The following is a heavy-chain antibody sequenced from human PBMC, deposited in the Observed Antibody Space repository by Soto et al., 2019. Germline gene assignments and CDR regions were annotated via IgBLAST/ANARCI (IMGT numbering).Heavy chain of an antibody. CDR1: GYTCTVYY. J-gene: IGHJ4*02. V-gene: IGHV1-2*04. Sequence: ASVKVSCKASGYTCTVYYMHCVLQSPGQGLEWMGWINPNSGGTNYAQKFQGWVTMTRDTSISTAYMELSRLRSDDTAVYYCARASSRYCSGGSCYLDYWGQGTLGTV. CDR2: INPNSGGT. D-gene: IGHD2-15*01. CDR3: ARASSRYCSGGSCYLDY.